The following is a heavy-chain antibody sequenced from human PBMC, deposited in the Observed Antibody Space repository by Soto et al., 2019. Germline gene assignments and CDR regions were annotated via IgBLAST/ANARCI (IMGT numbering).Heavy chain of an antibody. J-gene: IGHJ4*02. CDR3: AKVIVVVVAATLGSDY. CDR1: GFTFSSYA. D-gene: IGHD2-15*01. V-gene: IGHV3-23*01. CDR2: ISGSGGST. Sequence: EVQLLESGGGLVQPGGSLRLSCAASGFTFSSYAMSWVRQAPGKGLEWVSAISGSGGSTYYADSVKGRFTISRDNSKNTLYMQINSLRAEDTGVYYCAKVIVVVVAATLGSDYWGQGTLVTVSS.